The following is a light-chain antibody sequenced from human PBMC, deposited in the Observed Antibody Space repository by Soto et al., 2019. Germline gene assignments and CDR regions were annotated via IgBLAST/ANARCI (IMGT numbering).Light chain of an antibody. Sequence: EIVMTQSPATLSVSPGERATLSCRASQSVSYNLAWYQQKPGQAPRLLIYGASTRATGIPARFSGSGSGTEFTLTISSLQSEDFAVYYCQQYNNWPPWTFG. CDR3: QQYNNWPPWT. J-gene: IGKJ1*01. CDR2: GAS. CDR1: QSVSYN. V-gene: IGKV3-15*01.